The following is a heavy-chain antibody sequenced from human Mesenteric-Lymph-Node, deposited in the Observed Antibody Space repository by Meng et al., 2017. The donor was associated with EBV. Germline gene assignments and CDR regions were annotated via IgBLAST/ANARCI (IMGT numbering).Heavy chain of an antibody. Sequence: EFQLVESGGGLVQPGGSLGFSCAASGFTFSDYAMTWVRQAPGKGLEWVSAMSGSGTTTFYADSVKGRFTISRDNSRDTLYLQMSSLRGEDTALYYCAKGKDYYDSSAWFDPWGQGTLVTVSS. J-gene: IGHJ5*02. CDR3: AKGKDYYDSSAWFDP. CDR2: MSGSGTTT. CDR1: GFTFSDYA. V-gene: IGHV3-23*04. D-gene: IGHD3-22*01.